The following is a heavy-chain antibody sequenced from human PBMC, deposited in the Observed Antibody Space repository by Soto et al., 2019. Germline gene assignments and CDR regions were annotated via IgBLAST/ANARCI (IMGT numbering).Heavy chain of an antibody. CDR2: IWYDGSNK. CDR3: TTDPYTTMIIVRFDY. Sequence: GGSLRLSCAASGFTFSSYGMHWVRQAPGKGLEWVAVIWYDGSNKYYADSVKGRFTISRDNSKNTLYLQMNSLRAEDTGIYYCTTDPYTTMIIVRFDYWGHGTLVTVS. V-gene: IGHV3-33*01. CDR1: GFTFSSYG. D-gene: IGHD2-2*02. J-gene: IGHJ4*01.